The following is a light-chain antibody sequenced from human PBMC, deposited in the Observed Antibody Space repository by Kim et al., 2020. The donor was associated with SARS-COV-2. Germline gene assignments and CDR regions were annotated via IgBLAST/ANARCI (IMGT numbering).Light chain of an antibody. Sequence: SPGERATLSCTASQSVRSSLAWYQRKPGQAPRLLIYDASIRATGVPARFTGSGSGTEFTLTISSLQSEDFAMYFCQQYYTWSALTFGGGTKVQIK. CDR1: QSVRSS. CDR3: QQYYTWSALT. CDR2: DAS. V-gene: IGKV3D-15*01. J-gene: IGKJ4*01.